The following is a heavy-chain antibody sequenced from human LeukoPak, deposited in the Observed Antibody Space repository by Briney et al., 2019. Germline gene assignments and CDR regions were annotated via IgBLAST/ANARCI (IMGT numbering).Heavy chain of an antibody. CDR1: GGSLSSSSYY. J-gene: IGHJ4*02. D-gene: IGHD2-2*01. CDR2: IYYSGST. CDR3: ARYCSSTSCLIPFDY. V-gene: IGHV4-39*01. Sequence: SETLSLTCTVSGGSLSSSSYYWGWIRQPPGTGLEWLGSIYYSGSTYYNPSLKSRVTISVDTSKNQFSLKLSSVTAADTAVYYCARYCSSTSCLIPFDYWGQGTLVTVSS.